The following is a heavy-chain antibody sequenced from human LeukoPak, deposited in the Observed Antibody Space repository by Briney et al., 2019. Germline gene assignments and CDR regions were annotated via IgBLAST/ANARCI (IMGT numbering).Heavy chain of an antibody. J-gene: IGHJ4*02. CDR3: ARKPQRLPPDY. CDR1: GYTFTNFG. D-gene: IGHD4-11*01. CDR2: ISAYNGDT. V-gene: IGHV1-18*01. Sequence: ASVKVSCKTSGYTFTNFGISWVRQAPGQGLEGMGWISAYNGDTNYPQKLQGRVTVTTDKTTSTTYMELRSLRSDDTAVYYCARKPQRLPPDYWGQGTLVTVSS.